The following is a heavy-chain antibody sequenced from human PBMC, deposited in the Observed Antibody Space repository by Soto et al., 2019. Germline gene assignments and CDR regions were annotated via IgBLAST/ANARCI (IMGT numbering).Heavy chain of an antibody. CDR3: ARDRTIFGVAPSPFDY. CDR1: GYTFTSYG. D-gene: IGHD3-3*01. J-gene: IGHJ4*02. Sequence: ASVKVSCKASGYTFTSYGISWVRQAPGQGLEWMGWISAYNGNTNYAQKLQGRVTMTTDTSTSTAYMELRSLGSDDTAVYYCARDRTIFGVAPSPFDYWGQGTLVTVSS. V-gene: IGHV1-18*01. CDR2: ISAYNGNT.